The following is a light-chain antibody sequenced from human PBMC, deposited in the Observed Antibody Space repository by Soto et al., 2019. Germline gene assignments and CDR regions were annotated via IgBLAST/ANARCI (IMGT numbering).Light chain of an antibody. CDR1: SSDVGGYNY. J-gene: IGLJ2*01. CDR2: EVS. V-gene: IGLV2-14*01. Sequence: QSVLTQPASVSGSPGQSITISCTGTSSDVGGYNYVSWYQQHPGKAPKLMIYEVSNRPSGVSNRFSGSKSGNMASLTVSGLQAEDEADYYCSSYGGSNNLVFGGGTKVTVL. CDR3: SSYGGSNNLV.